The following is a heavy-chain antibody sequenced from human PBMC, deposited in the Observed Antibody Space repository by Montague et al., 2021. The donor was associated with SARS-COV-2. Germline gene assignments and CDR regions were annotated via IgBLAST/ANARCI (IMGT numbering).Heavy chain of an antibody. V-gene: IGHV6-1*01. D-gene: IGHD2-15*01. CDR3: ARTTTRMLYPENAFDI. CDR1: GDSVSSNTAT. CDR2: TYYRSKWYN. J-gene: IGHJ3*02. Sequence: CAISGDSVSSNTATRNWIRQSPSRGLEWLGRTYYRSKWYNDYAISLKSRITINPDTSKNQFSLQLSSVAPEDTAVFYCARTTTRMLYPENAFDIWGQGTMVTVSS.